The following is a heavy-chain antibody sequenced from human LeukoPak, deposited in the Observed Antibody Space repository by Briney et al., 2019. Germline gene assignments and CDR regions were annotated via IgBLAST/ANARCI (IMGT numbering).Heavy chain of an antibody. CDR2: IKQDRSEK. CDR3: ARLREIPVFGVVTKSTPYFDY. Sequence: GGSLRLSCAASGFTFTNYWMSWVRQAPGKGLELVANIKQDRSEKYYVDSVKGRFTISRDNAKNSLYLQMNSLRAEDTAVYYCARLREIPVFGVVTKSTPYFDYWGQGTLVTVSS. V-gene: IGHV3-7*01. D-gene: IGHD3-3*01. J-gene: IGHJ4*02. CDR1: GFTFTNYW.